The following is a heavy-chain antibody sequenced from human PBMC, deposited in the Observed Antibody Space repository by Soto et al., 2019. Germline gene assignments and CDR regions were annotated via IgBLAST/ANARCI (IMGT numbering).Heavy chain of an antibody. CDR3: AIRESQRTGLYYYYGVDD. J-gene: IGHJ6*04. CDR1: GYSFTSYW. CDR2: IYPGDSDT. Sequence: PGESLKISCKGSGYSFTSYWIGWVRQMPGKGLERMGIIYPGDSDTRYSPSFQGQVTISADKSISTAYLQWSSLKASDTAMYYYAIRESQRTGLYYYYGVDDLGKGTTVTV. D-gene: IGHD1-1*01. V-gene: IGHV5-51*01.